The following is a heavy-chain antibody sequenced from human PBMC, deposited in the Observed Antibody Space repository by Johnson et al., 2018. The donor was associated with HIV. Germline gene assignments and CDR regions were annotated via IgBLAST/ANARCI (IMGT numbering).Heavy chain of an antibody. D-gene: IGHD2-15*01. CDR2: IKTKTEGGTT. V-gene: IGHV3-15*01. J-gene: IGHJ3*02. Sequence: EVQLVESGGGSVKPGDSLRLSCAASGFTFSDVWMTWVRQAPGRGLEWLGRIKTKTEGGTTDYAAPGNGRFTISRDDSINTVYLQMNSLKSEDMAVYYCTTGDCSGGSCHAFDIWGQGTMVTVSS. CDR1: GFTFSDVW. CDR3: TTGDCSGGSCHAFDI.